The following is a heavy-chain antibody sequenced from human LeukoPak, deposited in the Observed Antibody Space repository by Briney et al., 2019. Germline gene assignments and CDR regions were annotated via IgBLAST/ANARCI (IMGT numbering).Heavy chain of an antibody. CDR3: ARDHLFSTYNWFDP. CDR1: GGSISSYY. Sequence: SETLSLTCTVSGGSISSYYWSWIRQPPGKGLEWIGYIYYSGSTNYNPSLKSRVTISVDTSKNQFSLQLNSVTPEDTAVYYCARDHLFSTYNWFDPWGQGTLVTVSS. J-gene: IGHJ5*02. CDR2: IYYSGST. D-gene: IGHD3-16*01. V-gene: IGHV4-59*12.